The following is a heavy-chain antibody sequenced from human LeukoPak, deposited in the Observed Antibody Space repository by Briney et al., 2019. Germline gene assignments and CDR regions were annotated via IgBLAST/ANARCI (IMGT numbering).Heavy chain of an antibody. J-gene: IGHJ4*02. CDR3: AKGAYDYIEMGYFDD. CDR1: GFRFSNFA. Sequence: GGSLRLSCAASGFRFSNFAMSWVRQAPGKGLEWVSLIIGSSGDTLYADSVKGRFTISRDISKDRLYLQMNSLRAEDTALYYCAKGAYDYIEMGYFDDWGQGTLVTVSS. CDR2: IIGSSGDT. V-gene: IGHV3-23*01. D-gene: IGHD5-12*01.